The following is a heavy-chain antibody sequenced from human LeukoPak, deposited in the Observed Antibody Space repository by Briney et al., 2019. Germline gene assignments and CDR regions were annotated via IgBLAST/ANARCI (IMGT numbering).Heavy chain of an antibody. Sequence: PGGSLRLSCAASGFTFSSYAMSWVRQAPGKGLEWVSAISGSGGSTYYADSVKGRFTISRDNSKNTLYLQMNSLRAEDTAVYYCAKEQGRGYDFWISDAFDIWGQGTMVTVSS. V-gene: IGHV3-23*01. CDR3: AKEQGRGYDFWISDAFDI. D-gene: IGHD3-3*01. J-gene: IGHJ3*02. CDR1: GFTFSSYA. CDR2: ISGSGGST.